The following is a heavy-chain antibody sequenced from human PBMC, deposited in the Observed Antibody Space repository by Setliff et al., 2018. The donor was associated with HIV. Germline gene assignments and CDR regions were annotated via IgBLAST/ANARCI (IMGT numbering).Heavy chain of an antibody. Sequence: SETLSLTCTVSGGSISSHYWSWIRQPPGKGLEWIGYIYYSGSTNYNPSLKSRVTISVDTSKNQFSLKLSSVTAADTAVYYCARGLRAYDSSGYYYRDYYYYYMDVWGKGTTVTVSS. V-gene: IGHV4-59*11. J-gene: IGHJ6*03. CDR2: IYYSGST. D-gene: IGHD3-22*01. CDR3: ARGLRAYDSSGYYYRDYYYYYMDV. CDR1: GGSISSHY.